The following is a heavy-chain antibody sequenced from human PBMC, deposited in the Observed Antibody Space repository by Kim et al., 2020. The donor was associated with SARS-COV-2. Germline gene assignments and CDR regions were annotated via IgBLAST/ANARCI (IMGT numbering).Heavy chain of an antibody. CDR1: GGSLNSGDHF. D-gene: IGHD4-17*01. J-gene: IGHJ4*02. CDR3: ARTARYGGPPLFDY. CDR2: VHHTGST. Sequence: SETLSLTCTVSGGSLNSGDHFWGWIRLPPGKGLEWIGNVHHTGSTYYTPSLKGRVTISIDTSKKQFSLRLTSVTAADTALYYCARTARYGGPPLFDYWGQGYLVTVSS. V-gene: IGHV4-39*01.